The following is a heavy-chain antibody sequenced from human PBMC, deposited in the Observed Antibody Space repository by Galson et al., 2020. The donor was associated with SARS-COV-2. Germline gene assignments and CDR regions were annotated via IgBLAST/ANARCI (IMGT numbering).Heavy chain of an antibody. CDR1: GFTFSDYY. J-gene: IGHJ4*02. Sequence: SLKISCAASGFTFSDYYMSWIRQAPGKGLEWVSYISSSSSYTNYSYSVKGRFTISRDNAKNSLYLQMNSLRAEDTAGYYCASRGIAAAGLGVDYWGQGTLVTVSS. CDR2: ISSSSSYT. V-gene: IGHV3-11*03. D-gene: IGHD6-13*01. CDR3: ASRGIAAAGLGVDY.